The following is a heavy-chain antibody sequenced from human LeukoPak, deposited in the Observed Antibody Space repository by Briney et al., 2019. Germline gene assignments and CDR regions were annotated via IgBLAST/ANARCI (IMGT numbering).Heavy chain of an antibody. D-gene: IGHD2-15*01. V-gene: IGHV3-30-3*01. J-gene: IGHJ4*02. CDR3: ARGFCSGGSCRNFDY. CDR1: GFTFSSYA. Sequence: GRSLRLSCAASGFTFSSYAMHWVRQAPGKGLEWVAVISYDGSNKYYADSVKGRFTISRDNSKNTLYLQMNSLRAEDTAVYYCARGFCSGGSCRNFDYWGQGTLVTVSS. CDR2: ISYDGSNK.